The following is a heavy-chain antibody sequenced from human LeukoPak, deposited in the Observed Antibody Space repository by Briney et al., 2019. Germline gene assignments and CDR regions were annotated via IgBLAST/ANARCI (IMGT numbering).Heavy chain of an antibody. CDR1: GYTFTGYY. Sequence: ASVTVSCKASGYTFTGYYMHWVRQAPGQGFEWMGWINPNSGGTNYAQKFQGRVTMTRDTSISTAYMELSRLRSDDTAVYYCASTLWFGESYFDYWGQGTLVTVSS. CDR3: ASTLWFGESYFDY. V-gene: IGHV1-2*02. CDR2: INPNSGGT. D-gene: IGHD3-10*01. J-gene: IGHJ4*02.